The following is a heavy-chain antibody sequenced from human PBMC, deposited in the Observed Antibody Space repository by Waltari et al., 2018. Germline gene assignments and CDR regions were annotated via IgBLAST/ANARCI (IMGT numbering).Heavy chain of an antibody. V-gene: IGHV1-8*01. CDR2: MNPNSGNT. CDR3: ARLPDYYDSSGYYSKNDY. Sequence: QVQLVQSGAEVKKPGASVKVSCKASGYTFTSYDINWVRQATGQGLEWMGWMNPNSGNTGYAQKCQGRVTMTRKTSISTAYMELSSRRSEETAGYYRARLPDYYDSSGYYSKNDYWGQGTLVTVSS. J-gene: IGHJ4*02. CDR1: GYTFTSYD. D-gene: IGHD3-22*01.